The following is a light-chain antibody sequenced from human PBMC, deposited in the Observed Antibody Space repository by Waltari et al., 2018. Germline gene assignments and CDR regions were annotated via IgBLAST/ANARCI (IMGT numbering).Light chain of an antibody. V-gene: IGKV1-5*03. CDR3: QQYNSYSLLS. Sequence: DLQMTQSPSTLSASVGDRVIFSCRASQSISKWLSWYQQKPGKAPKLVIYKASTLESGVPSRFSGSGSGREFTLTISSLQPEDFATYYCQQYNSYSLLSFGGGTKVEIK. CDR2: KAS. CDR1: QSISKW. J-gene: IGKJ4*01.